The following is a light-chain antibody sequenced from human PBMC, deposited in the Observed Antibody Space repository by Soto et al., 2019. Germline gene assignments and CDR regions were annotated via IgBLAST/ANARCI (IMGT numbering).Light chain of an antibody. CDR3: QQSYSKPFT. CDR2: AAS. J-gene: IGKJ4*01. Sequence: DIQMTQSPSSLSASEGDRVTITCRASQSISTSLNWYQQKPGRAPKLLIYAASSLQSGVPSRFSGSGSGTDFTLTINNLQPEDFATYSWQQSYSKPFTFGGGTKVEV. V-gene: IGKV1-39*01. CDR1: QSISTS.